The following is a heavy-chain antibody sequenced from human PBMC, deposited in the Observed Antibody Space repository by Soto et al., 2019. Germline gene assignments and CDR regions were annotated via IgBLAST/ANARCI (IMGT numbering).Heavy chain of an antibody. CDR2: LYDIDGS. V-gene: IGHV3-53*01. CDR1: GFTISGKKY. J-gene: IGHJ3*01. D-gene: IGHD1-1*01. CDR3: ATWHEREHAYDV. Sequence: DVQLVESGGGLIQPGESLRLSCAAFGFTISGKKYVAWFRQAPGKGLEWVSALYDIDGSFYADSVKGRFTTSSDSSKTTVYLQMNDLRPDDTAVYYCATWHEREHAYDVWGLGTTVTVS.